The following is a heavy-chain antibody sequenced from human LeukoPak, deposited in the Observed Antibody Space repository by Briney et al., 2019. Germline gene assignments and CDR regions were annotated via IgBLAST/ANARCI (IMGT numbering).Heavy chain of an antibody. V-gene: IGHV4-38-2*02. CDR1: GYSISSGYY. D-gene: IGHD3-3*01. Sequence: SETLSLTCTVSGYSISSGYYWGWIRQPPGKVLEWIGSIYHSGSTYYNPSLKSRVTLSVDTSKNQFSLKLSSVTAADTAVYYCAREEARITIFGVVMPDDAFDIWGQGTMVTVSS. CDR3: AREEARITIFGVVMPDDAFDI. CDR2: IYHSGST. J-gene: IGHJ3*02.